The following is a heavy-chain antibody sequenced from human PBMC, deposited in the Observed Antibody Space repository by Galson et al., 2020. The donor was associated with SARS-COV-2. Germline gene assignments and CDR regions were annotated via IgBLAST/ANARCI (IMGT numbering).Heavy chain of an antibody. V-gene: IGHV4-4*02. CDR1: GGSISSSNW. CDR3: ARGTNDYYYYYYYMDV. Sequence: SETLSLTCAVSGGSISSSNWWSWVRQPPGKGLEWIGEIYHSGSTNYNPSLKSRVTISVDKSKNQFSLKLSSVTAADTAVYYCARGTNDYYYYYYYMDVWGKGTTVTVSS. D-gene: IGHD2-21*02. J-gene: IGHJ6*03. CDR2: IYHSGST.